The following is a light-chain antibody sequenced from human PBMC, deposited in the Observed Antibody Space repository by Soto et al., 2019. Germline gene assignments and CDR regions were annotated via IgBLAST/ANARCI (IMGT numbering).Light chain of an antibody. CDR3: SSYAGSNNFV. Sequence: QSVLTQPPSASGSPGPSVTISCTGTSSDVGGYNYVSWYQQHPGKAPKLMIYEVSKRPSGVPDRFSGSKSGNTASLTVSGLQAEDEADYYCSSYAGSNNFVFGTGTKLTVL. CDR1: SSDVGGYNY. V-gene: IGLV2-8*01. CDR2: EVS. J-gene: IGLJ1*01.